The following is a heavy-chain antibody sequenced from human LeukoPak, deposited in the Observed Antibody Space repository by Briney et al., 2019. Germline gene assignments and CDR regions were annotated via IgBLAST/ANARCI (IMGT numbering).Heavy chain of an antibody. CDR1: GFTFSSYG. D-gene: IGHD2-15*01. CDR3: AKTAHCSGGSCPYQYYYGMDV. CDR2: ISYDGSNK. Sequence: GGSLRLSCAASGFTFSSYGMHWVRQAPGKGLEGVAVISYDGSNKYYADSVKGRFTISRDNSKNTPYLQMNSLRAEDTAVFYCAKTAHCSGGSCPYQYYYGMDVWGQGTTVTVSS. J-gene: IGHJ6*02. V-gene: IGHV3-30*18.